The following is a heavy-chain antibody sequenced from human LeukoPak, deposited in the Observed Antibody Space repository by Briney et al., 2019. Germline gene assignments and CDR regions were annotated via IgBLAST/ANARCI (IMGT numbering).Heavy chain of an antibody. J-gene: IGHJ4*02. V-gene: IGHV1-69*05. D-gene: IGHD3-22*01. CDR1: GGTFSSYA. Sequence: ASVKVSCKASGGTFSSYAISWVRQAPGQGLEWMGRIIPIFGTASYAQKFQGRVTITTDESTSTAYMELSSLRSEDTAVYYCARHRANYYDSSGYFSPFDYWGQGTLVTVSS. CDR2: IIPIFGTA. CDR3: ARHRANYYDSSGYFSPFDY.